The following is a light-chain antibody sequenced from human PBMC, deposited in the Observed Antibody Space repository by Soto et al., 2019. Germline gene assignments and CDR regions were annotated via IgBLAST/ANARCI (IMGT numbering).Light chain of an antibody. CDR2: AAS. CDR3: QQLNSYPRT. Sequence: IQLTQSPSSLSASEGDRVTITCRASQGISSYLAWYQQKPGKAPKLLIYAASTLQSGVPSRLSGSGSGTDFTLTISSLQPEDFATYYCQQLNSYPRTFGGGTKVDIK. J-gene: IGKJ4*01. V-gene: IGKV1-9*01. CDR1: QGISSY.